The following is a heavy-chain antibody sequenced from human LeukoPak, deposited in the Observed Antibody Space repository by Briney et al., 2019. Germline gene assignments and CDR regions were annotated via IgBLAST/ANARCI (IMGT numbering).Heavy chain of an antibody. CDR1: GFTFSSYS. Sequence: GGSLRLSCAASGFTFSSYSMNWVRQAPGKGLEWVSSISSSSSYIYYADSVKGRFTISRDNAKNSLYLQMNSLRAVDTAVYYCAREGYYDSSGYYGRAAFDIWGQGTMVTVSS. CDR2: ISSSSSYI. J-gene: IGHJ3*02. CDR3: AREGYYDSSGYYGRAAFDI. D-gene: IGHD3-22*01. V-gene: IGHV3-21*01.